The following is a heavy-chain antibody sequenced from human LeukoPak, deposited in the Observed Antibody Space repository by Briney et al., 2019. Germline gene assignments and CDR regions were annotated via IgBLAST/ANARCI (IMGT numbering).Heavy chain of an antibody. V-gene: IGHV4-39*07. J-gene: IGHJ4*02. D-gene: IGHD5-12*01. Sequence: PSETLSLTCTVSGGSISSSSYYWGWIRQPPGKGLEWIGSIYYSGSTYYNPSLKSRVTISVDTSKNQFSLKLSSVTAADTAVYYCARRGYSGPLDYWGQGTLVLVS. CDR2: IYYSGST. CDR1: GGSISSSSYY. CDR3: ARRGYSGPLDY.